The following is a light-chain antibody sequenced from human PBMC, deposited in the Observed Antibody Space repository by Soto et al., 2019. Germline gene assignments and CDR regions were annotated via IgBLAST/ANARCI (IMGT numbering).Light chain of an antibody. CDR3: SSYTISSTWV. Sequence: QSALTQPRSVSGSPGQSVTISCTGTSSDVGGYNYVSWYQQYPGKAPKFVIYDVNKRPSGVPDRFSGSKSGNTASLTISGLQAEDEADYYCSSYTISSTWVFGGGTKLTVL. CDR2: DVN. V-gene: IGLV2-11*01. CDR1: SSDVGGYNY. J-gene: IGLJ3*02.